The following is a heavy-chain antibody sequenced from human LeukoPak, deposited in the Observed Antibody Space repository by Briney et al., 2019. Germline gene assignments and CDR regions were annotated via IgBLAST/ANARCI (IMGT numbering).Heavy chain of an antibody. CDR1: GYTFTSYG. CDR3: ARGLGDYYAFDI. CDR2: ISAYNGNT. D-gene: IGHD4-17*01. J-gene: IGHJ3*02. Sequence: ASVKVSCKASGYTFTSYGINWVRQAPGQGLEWMGWISAYNGNTNYAQKLQGRVTITRNTSISTAYMELSSLRSEDTAVYYCARGLGDYYAFDIWGQGTMVTVSS. V-gene: IGHV1-18*01.